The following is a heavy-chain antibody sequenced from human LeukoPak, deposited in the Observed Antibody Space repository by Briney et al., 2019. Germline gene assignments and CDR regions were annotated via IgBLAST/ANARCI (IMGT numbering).Heavy chain of an antibody. Sequence: GGSLRLSCAASGFIFSNYAMTWVRQAPGKGLEWVSSIHGNDGSTYYADSVRGRFTISRDNSKNTLYLQVNSLTAEDTAVYSCAKARRVGDYTPFDYLGQGTLVTASS. CDR1: GFIFSNYA. V-gene: IGHV3-23*01. CDR2: IHGNDGST. J-gene: IGHJ4*02. D-gene: IGHD4-17*01. CDR3: AKARRVGDYTPFDY.